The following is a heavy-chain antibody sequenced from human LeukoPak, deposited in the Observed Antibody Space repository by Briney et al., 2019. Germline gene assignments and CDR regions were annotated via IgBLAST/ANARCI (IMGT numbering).Heavy chain of an antibody. J-gene: IGHJ6*02. CDR2: IVGGAGYT. CDR3: AKGSRTGQFPMDV. Sequence: GGSLRLSCAASGFTASTYGVSWVRQAPGKGLQWVSVIVGGAGYTFYADSVKGRFTISRDNSWNSLYLQMNSLRDDDTAVYYCAKGSRTGQFPMDVWGQGTTVTVSS. CDR1: GFTASTYG. D-gene: IGHD1-1*01. V-gene: IGHV3-23*01.